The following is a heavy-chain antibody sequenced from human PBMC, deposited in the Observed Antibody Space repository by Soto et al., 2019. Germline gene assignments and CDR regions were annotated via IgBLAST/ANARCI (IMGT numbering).Heavy chain of an antibody. V-gene: IGHV2-70*01. J-gene: IGHJ6*02. CDR2: IDWDDDK. D-gene: IGHD2-2*01. Sequence: SGPTQVSPTQTLTLTCTFSGFSLSTSGMCVSWIRQPPGNALEWLALIDWDDDKYYSTSLKTRLTISKDTSKNQVVLTMTNMDPVDTATYYCAREQIVVVPAAGYYYYGMDVWGQGTTVTVSS. CDR1: GFSLSTSGMC. CDR3: AREQIVVVPAAGYYYYGMDV.